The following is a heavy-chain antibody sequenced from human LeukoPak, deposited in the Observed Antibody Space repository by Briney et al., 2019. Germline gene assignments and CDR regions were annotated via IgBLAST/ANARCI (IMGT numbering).Heavy chain of an antibody. CDR3: ARIPVGGWLDYYFDY. CDR2: INYSEST. CDR1: GGSFSGYY. J-gene: IGHJ4*02. V-gene: IGHV4-34*01. D-gene: IGHD6-19*01. Sequence: SETLSLTCAVYGGSFSGYYWCLIRQPPGKGREWIGEINYSESTNYNPPLESRVTISVDTSKTKLPVNLICVTAADAAVYYCARIPVGGWLDYYFDYWGQGTLGTVSS.